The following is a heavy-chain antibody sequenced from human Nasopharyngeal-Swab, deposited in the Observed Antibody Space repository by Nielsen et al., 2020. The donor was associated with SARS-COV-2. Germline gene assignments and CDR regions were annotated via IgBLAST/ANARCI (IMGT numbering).Heavy chain of an antibody. CDR2: IYHSGST. J-gene: IGHJ6*02. CDR1: GGSISSSNW. D-gene: IGHD3-3*01. Sequence: LETLSLTCAVSGGSISSSNWWSWVRQPPGKGLEWIGEIYHSGSTNYNPSLKSRVTISVDKSENQFSLKLSSVTAADTAVYYCARVLAERAYYDFWSGYSDYYYGMDVWGQGTTVTVSS. CDR3: ARVLAERAYYDFWSGYSDYYYGMDV. V-gene: IGHV4-4*02.